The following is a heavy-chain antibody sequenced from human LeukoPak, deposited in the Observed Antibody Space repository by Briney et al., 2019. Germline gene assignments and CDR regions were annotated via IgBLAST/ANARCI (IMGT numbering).Heavy chain of an antibody. CDR1: GASISTYY. Sequence: SETLSLTCTVSGASISTYYWSWVRQPPGKGLEWIGYLYYSGSTNYNPSLKSQVTISVDTSKNQFSLKLSSVTAADTAVYYCAGRRTWFDPWGQGTLVTVSS. CDR3: AGRRTWFDP. V-gene: IGHV4-59*08. CDR2: LYYSGST. J-gene: IGHJ5*02.